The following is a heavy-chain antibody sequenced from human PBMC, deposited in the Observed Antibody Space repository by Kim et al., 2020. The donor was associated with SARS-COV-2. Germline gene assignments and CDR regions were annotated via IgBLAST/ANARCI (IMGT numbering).Heavy chain of an antibody. Sequence: SVKVSCKASGGTFSSYAISWVRQAPGQGLEWMGGIIPIFGTANYAQKFQGGVTITADKSTSTAYMELSSLRSEDTAVYYCARLCSWGTSCSSDDYWGQGTLVTVSS. J-gene: IGHJ4*02. CDR3: ARLCSWGTSCSSDDY. D-gene: IGHD2-2*01. CDR2: IIPIFGTA. CDR1: GGTFSSYA. V-gene: IGHV1-69*06.